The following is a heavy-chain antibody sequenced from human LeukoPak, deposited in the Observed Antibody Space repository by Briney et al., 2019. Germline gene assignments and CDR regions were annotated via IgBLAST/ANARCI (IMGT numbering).Heavy chain of an antibody. CDR3: ARGLRYCSGTSCLNY. CDR1: GYTFTSYD. J-gene: IGHJ4*02. Sequence: GASVKVSCKASGYTFTSYDINWVRQATGQGLEWMGWMNPNSGNTGYAQKFQGRVTITRNTSISTAYMELSSLRSEDTAVYYCARGLRYCSGTSCLNYWGQGTLVTVSS. D-gene: IGHD2-2*01. CDR2: MNPNSGNT. V-gene: IGHV1-8*03.